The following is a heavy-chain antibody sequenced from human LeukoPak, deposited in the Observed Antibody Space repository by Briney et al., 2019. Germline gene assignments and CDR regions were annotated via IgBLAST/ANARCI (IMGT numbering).Heavy chain of an antibody. CDR2: MNANSGDT. J-gene: IGHJ4*02. CDR1: GYIFTSYD. V-gene: IGHV1-8*01. CDR3: ARGGTYLPFGY. Sequence: ASVKVSCKASGYIFTSYDINWVRQATGQGLEWMEWMNANSGDTGYAQKFQGRVTMTRNTSISTAYMELSSLRSEDTAIYYCARGGTYLPFGYWGQGTLVIVSS. D-gene: IGHD3-10*01.